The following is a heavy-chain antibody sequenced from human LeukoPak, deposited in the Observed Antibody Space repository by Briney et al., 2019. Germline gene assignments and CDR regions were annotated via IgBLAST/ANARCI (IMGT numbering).Heavy chain of an antibody. Sequence: PSQTLSLTCAVSGGSISSGGYSWSWIRQPPGKGLEWIGYIYPSGSTYYNPSLKSRVTISVDRSKNQFSLKLSSVTAADTAVYYCARYDILTGFDYWGQGTLVTVSS. CDR2: IYPSGST. D-gene: IGHD3-9*01. J-gene: IGHJ4*02. CDR3: ARYDILTGFDY. CDR1: GGSISSGGYS. V-gene: IGHV4-30-2*01.